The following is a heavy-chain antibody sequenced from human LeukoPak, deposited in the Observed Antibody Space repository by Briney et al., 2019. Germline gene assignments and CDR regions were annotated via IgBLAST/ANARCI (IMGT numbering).Heavy chain of an antibody. CDR1: GFTFSSYW. D-gene: IGHD7-27*01. V-gene: IGHV3-74*01. Sequence: PGGSLRLSCAASGFTFSSYWMHWVRQAPGKGLVWVSRINSDGSSTSYADSVKDRFTISRDNAKNTLYLQMNSLRAEDTAVYYCARSGTLTGAYYFDYWGQGTLVTVSS. J-gene: IGHJ4*02. CDR3: ARSGTLTGAYYFDY. CDR2: INSDGSST.